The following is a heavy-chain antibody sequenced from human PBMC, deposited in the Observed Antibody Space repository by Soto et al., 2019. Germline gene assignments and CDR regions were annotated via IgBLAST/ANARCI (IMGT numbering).Heavy chain of an antibody. Sequence: EVQLMESGGGLVQPGESLRLSCVVSGLSLSGYALSWVRQAPGKGLEWVSAVSGSGGTTYYADSVKGRFTISRDNSKDTLYLEMNNLRAEDTAVYYCARVEAPLIHSDHYYYGMDVWGQGTTVTVSS. CDR1: GLSLSGYA. D-gene: IGHD5-18*01. CDR3: ARVEAPLIHSDHYYYGMDV. J-gene: IGHJ6*02. V-gene: IGHV3-23*01. CDR2: VSGSGGTT.